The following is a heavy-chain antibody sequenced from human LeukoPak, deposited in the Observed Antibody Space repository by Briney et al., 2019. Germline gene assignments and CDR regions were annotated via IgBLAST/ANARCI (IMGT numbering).Heavy chain of an antibody. V-gene: IGHV4-59*08. J-gene: IGHJ4*02. D-gene: IGHD2-8*02. CDR1: GGSISSYY. CDR2: ISDIGSI. CDR3: AGHHPHNTVDF. Sequence: SETLSLTCTVSGGSISSYYWSWIRQPPGKRLEWIAYISDIGSINYNPSLKSRVTISLDTSKNQFSLKLSSVTAADTAVYYCAGHHPHNTVDFWGQGTLVTVSS.